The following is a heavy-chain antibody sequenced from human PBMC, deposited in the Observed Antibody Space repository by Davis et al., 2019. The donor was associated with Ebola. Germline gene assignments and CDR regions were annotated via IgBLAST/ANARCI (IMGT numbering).Heavy chain of an antibody. J-gene: IGHJ4*02. V-gene: IGHV4-30-4*07. CDR2: IYYSGST. CDR3: ARDYYDSSGYYGAFDY. D-gene: IGHD3-22*01. CDR1: GGSISSGGYS. Sequence: MPSETLSLTCAVSGGSISSGGYSWSWIRQPPGKGLEWIGYIYYSGSTYYNPSLKSRVTISVDTSKNQFSLKLSSVTAADTAVYYCARDYYDSSGYYGAFDYWGQGTLVTVSS.